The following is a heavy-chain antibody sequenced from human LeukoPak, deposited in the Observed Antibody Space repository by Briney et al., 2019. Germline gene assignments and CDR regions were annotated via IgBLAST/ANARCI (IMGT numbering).Heavy chain of an antibody. CDR1: GYTLTSYA. J-gene: IGHJ3*02. V-gene: IGHV1-3*01. CDR3: ARDLDYGDYAGHIAFDI. CDR2: INAGNGNT. Sequence: ASVKVSCKASGYTLTSYAIHWVRQAPGQRLEWMGWINAGNGNTKYSQKFQGRVTITRDTSASTACMELSSLRSEDTAVYYCARDLDYGDYAGHIAFDIWGQGTMVTVSS. D-gene: IGHD4-17*01.